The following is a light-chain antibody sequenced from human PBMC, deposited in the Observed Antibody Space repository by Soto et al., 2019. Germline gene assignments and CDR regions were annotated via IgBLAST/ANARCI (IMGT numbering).Light chain of an antibody. V-gene: IGKV3-11*01. Sequence: EIVVTQSPATLSLYPGERGTLSCRASESVTNYLAWYQQKPGQAPRLLIYGASTRATGIPDRFSGSGSGTDFTLTINTLEPEDFAVYYCQLFGNSRTFGQGSKV. CDR1: ESVTNY. CDR3: QLFGNSRT. CDR2: GAS. J-gene: IGKJ1*01.